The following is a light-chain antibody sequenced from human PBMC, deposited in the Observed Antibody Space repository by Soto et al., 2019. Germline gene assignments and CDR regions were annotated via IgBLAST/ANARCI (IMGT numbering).Light chain of an antibody. CDR3: QRYGNSPPFT. V-gene: IGKV3-20*01. CDR2: GAS. J-gene: IGKJ2*01. CDR1: QRVSSSY. Sequence: EIVLTQSPGTLSLSPGERATLSCRASQRVSSSYLAWYQQKPGQAPRLLIYGASSRATGIPDRFSGSGSGKDFTLTISRLEPEDFAVYFCQRYGNSPPFTFGQGTKVDIK.